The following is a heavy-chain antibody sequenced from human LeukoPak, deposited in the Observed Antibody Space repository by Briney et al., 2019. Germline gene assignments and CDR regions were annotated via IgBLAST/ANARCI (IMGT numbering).Heavy chain of an antibody. D-gene: IGHD3-3*01. CDR1: GFTFSIYC. CDR2: IERDGSEK. J-gene: IGHJ4*02. CDR3: ARGQSGFDF. V-gene: IGHV3-7*05. Sequence: SGGSLRLSCAASGFTFSIYCMTWVRQAPGKGLEWVANIERDGSEKNYVDSVKGRFTISRDNAKNSLYLQMNSLRAEDTAVYYCARGQSGFDFWGQGTLVTVSS.